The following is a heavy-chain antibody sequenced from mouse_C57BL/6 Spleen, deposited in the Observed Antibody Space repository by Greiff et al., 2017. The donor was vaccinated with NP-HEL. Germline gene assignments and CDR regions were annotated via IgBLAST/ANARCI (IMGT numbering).Heavy chain of an antibody. CDR1: GYTFTSYW. D-gene: IGHD3-2*02. J-gene: IGHJ2*01. Sequence: QVQLKQSGAELVMPGASVKLSCKASGYTFTSYWMHWVKQRPGQGLEWIGEIDPSDSYTNYNQKFKGKSTLTVDKSSSTAYMQLSSLTSEDSAVYYCARTAQAEYFDYWGQGTTLTVSS. V-gene: IGHV1-69*01. CDR3: ARTAQAEYFDY. CDR2: IDPSDSYT.